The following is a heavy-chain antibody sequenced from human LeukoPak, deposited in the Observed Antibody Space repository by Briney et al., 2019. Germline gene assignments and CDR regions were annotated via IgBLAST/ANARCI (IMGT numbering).Heavy chain of an antibody. D-gene: IGHD2-15*01. Sequence: GGSLRLSCAGSGLTFSSYGMHWVRQAPGKGLEWVAVISYEGSNKYYADSVKGRFTISRDNSKNTLYLQMNSLRAEDTAMFYCAKDAPPCSGGSCYSGYYFYGMDVWGKGTTVTVSS. CDR3: AKDAPPCSGGSCYSGYYFYGMDV. V-gene: IGHV3-30*18. CDR2: ISYEGSNK. CDR1: GLTFSSYG. J-gene: IGHJ6*04.